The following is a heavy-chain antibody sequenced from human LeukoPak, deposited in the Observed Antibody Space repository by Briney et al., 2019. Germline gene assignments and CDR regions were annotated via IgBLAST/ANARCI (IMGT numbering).Heavy chain of an antibody. CDR3: TRNDPRWDYIGYYMDV. J-gene: IGHJ6*03. V-gene: IGHV3-73*01. Sequence: HPGGSLRLSCAASGFTFSGSAMHWVRQASGKGLEWVGRIRSKANSYATAYAASVKGRFTISRDDSKNTAYLQMNSLKTEDTAVYYCTRNDPRWDYIGYYMDVWGKGTTVTVSS. D-gene: IGHD4-11*01. CDR2: IRSKANSYAT. CDR1: GFTFSGSA.